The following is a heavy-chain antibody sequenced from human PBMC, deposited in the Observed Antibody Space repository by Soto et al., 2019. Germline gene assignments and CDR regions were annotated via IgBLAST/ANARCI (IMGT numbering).Heavy chain of an antibody. CDR1: GGSVSGYF. CDR3: AGLTIADRPAFDY. V-gene: IGHV4-59*08. Sequence: SETLSLTCAVSGGSVSGYFWIWIRQPPGKGLECIGYIHYSGSTNYNPSLRSRVTMSVDSSKNQFSLKLTSVTAADTAIYYCAGLTIADRPAFDYWGQGTLVTVSS. D-gene: IGHD6-6*01. CDR2: IHYSGST. J-gene: IGHJ4*02.